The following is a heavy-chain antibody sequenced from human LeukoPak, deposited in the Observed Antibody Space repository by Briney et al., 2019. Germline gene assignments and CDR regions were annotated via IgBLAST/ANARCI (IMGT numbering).Heavy chain of an antibody. J-gene: IGHJ4*02. CDR1: GFTFSSYW. CDR2: INYDGTTT. D-gene: IGHD5-12*01. Sequence: GGSLRLSCAASGFTFSSYWMHWVRQAPGKGLVWISRINYDGTTTSYADSVKGRFTISRDNAKNTLYLQMNSLRAEDTSALYCCSGRPHGYTGYFIDYWGGGTPITVSS. CDR3: CSGRPHGYTGYFIDY. V-gene: IGHV3-74*01.